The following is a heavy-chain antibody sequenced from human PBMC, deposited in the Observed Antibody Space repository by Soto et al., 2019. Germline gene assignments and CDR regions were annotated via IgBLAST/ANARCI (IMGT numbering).Heavy chain of an antibody. Sequence: PGGSLRLSCVASDFTLTNYWMHWVRQAPGKGLVWVSRINSDGSITSYADSVKGRFTISRDNAKNTLYLQMNSLRAEDTAVYYCARDTSSGWYGVPTNDYWGQGTLVTVSS. V-gene: IGHV3-74*01. CDR3: ARDTSSGWYGVPTNDY. D-gene: IGHD6-19*01. J-gene: IGHJ4*02. CDR2: INSDGSIT. CDR1: DFTLTNYW.